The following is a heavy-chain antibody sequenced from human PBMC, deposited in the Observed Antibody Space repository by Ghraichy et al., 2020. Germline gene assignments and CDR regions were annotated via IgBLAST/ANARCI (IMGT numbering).Heavy chain of an antibody. CDR2: ISGSGGST. J-gene: IGHJ4*02. CDR3: AKEGVELTGTPYYFDY. Sequence: GGSLRLSCAASGFTFSSYAMSWVRQAPGKGLEWVSAISGSGGSTYYADSVKGRFTISRDNSKNTLYLQMNSLRAEDTAVYYCAKEGVELTGTPYYFDYWGQGTLVTVSS. D-gene: IGHD1-7*01. V-gene: IGHV3-23*01. CDR1: GFTFSSYA.